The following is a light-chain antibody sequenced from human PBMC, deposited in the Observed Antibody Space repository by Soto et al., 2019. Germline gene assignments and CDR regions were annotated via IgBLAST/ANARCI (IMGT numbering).Light chain of an antibody. CDR3: CSYAGSSTYV. J-gene: IGLJ1*01. V-gene: IGLV2-23*01. CDR2: EGS. CDR1: SSDVGGYNL. Sequence: QSALAQPASVSGSPGQSITISCTGTSSDVGGYNLVSWYQQHPGKAPKLILDEGSQPSGVSSRFSASKSGNTASLTISGLLAEDEADYFCCSYAGSSTYVFGTGTKVTVL.